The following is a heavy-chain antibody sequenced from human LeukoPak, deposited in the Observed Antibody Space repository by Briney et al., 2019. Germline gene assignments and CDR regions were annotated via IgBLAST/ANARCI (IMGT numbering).Heavy chain of an antibody. CDR2: IRYDGSNK. CDR3: AKEFISGSYYYYYMDV. Sequence: GGSLTLSWPAVGFTFSSYGMHWVRPPQDKGLEWEAFIRYDGSNKYYADSVKGRFTISRDNSKNTLYLQMNSLRAEDTAVYYCAKEFISGSYYYYYMDVWGKGTTVTVSS. CDR1: GFTFSSYG. J-gene: IGHJ6*03. D-gene: IGHD1-26*01. V-gene: IGHV3-30*02.